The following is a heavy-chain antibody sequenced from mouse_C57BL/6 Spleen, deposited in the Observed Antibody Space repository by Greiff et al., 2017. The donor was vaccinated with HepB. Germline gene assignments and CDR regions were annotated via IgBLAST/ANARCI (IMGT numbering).Heavy chain of an antibody. D-gene: IGHD1-1*01. CDR2: IWTGGGT. V-gene: IGHV2-9-1*01. CDR3: ARNRGYYYGSSYVDYYAMDY. CDR1: GFSLTSYA. J-gene: IGHJ4*01. Sequence: QVQLKESGPGLVAPSQSLSITCTVSGFSLTSYAISWVRQPPGKGLEWLGVIWTGGGTNYNSALKSRRSISKDNSKSQVFLKMNSLQTDDTARYYCARNRGYYYGSSYVDYYAMDYWGQGTSVTVSS.